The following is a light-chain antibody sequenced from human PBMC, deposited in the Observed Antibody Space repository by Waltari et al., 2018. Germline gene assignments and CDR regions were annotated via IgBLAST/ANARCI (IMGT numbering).Light chain of an antibody. CDR3: QSYDSSSVV. V-gene: IGLV6-57*01. CDR2: VYN. Sequence: NFMLTQPHSVSESPGKTVTISCTRSSGSIASNYVQWYRQRPGTSPTTVIYVYNQRPAGVPDRFSGSIDSSASSASLTISGLKTEDEADYYCQSYDSSSVVFGGGTKLTVL. J-gene: IGLJ2*01. CDR1: SGSIASNY.